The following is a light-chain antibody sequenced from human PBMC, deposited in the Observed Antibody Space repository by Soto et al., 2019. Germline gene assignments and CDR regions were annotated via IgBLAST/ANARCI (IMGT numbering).Light chain of an antibody. CDR3: QQYHIYSGT. Sequence: DIQMTQSRSTVSASVGDRVTLTCRASQTIDSWLAWYQQRPGKPPNLLIYKASTLASGVPSRFSGSGSGTEFTLTINSLQPDDFATYYCQQYHIYSGTFGRGTKVDIK. J-gene: IGKJ4*02. V-gene: IGKV1-5*03. CDR2: KAS. CDR1: QTIDSW.